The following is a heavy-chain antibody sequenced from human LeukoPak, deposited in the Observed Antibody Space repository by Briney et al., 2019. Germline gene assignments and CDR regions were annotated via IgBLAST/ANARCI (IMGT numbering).Heavy chain of an antibody. V-gene: IGHV4-59*01. J-gene: IGHJ5*02. Sequence: NASETLSLTCTVSGVSISNYYWSWIRQPPGKGLECIGYNHYSGSPNYNPSLKSRVSISVDTSKNQFSLKLNSVTAADTAVYYCARTTEDCSSTSCYQYWFDPWGQGTLVTVSS. CDR1: GVSISNYY. CDR3: ARTTEDCSSTSCYQYWFDP. CDR2: NHYSGSP. D-gene: IGHD2-2*01.